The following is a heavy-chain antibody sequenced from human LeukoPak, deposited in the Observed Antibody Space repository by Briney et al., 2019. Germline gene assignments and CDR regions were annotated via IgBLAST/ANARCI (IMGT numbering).Heavy chain of an antibody. CDR2: ISYDGSNK. J-gene: IGHJ4*02. D-gene: IGHD6-19*01. V-gene: IGHV3-30-3*01. Sequence: TLSLTCAVSGGSISSSNWWSWVRQAPGKGLEWVAVISYDGSNKYYADSVKGRFTISRDNSKNTLYLQMNSLRAEDTAVYYCARESGLYYFDYWGQGTLVTVSS. CDR1: GGSISSSN. CDR3: ARESGLYYFDY.